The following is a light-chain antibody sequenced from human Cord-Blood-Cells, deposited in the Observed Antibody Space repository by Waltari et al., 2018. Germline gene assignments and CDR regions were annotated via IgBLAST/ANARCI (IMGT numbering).Light chain of an antibody. CDR3: QQYKSWYT. Sequence: DIQMTQSPSTLSASVGDRVTITCRASQSISSWLAWYQQKPGKAPKLLIYDASSLESGVPSRFSGSGSGTECTLTISSLQPDDFATYYCQQYKSWYTFGQGTKLEIK. CDR2: DAS. J-gene: IGKJ2*01. CDR1: QSISSW. V-gene: IGKV1-5*01.